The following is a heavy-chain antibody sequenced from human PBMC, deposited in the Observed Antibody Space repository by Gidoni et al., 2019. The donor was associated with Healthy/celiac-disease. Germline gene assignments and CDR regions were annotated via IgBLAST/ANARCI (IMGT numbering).Heavy chain of an antibody. D-gene: IGHD3-22*01. CDR3: TTGPYYYDSSGYYYYFDY. CDR1: GFTSSNAW. J-gene: IGHJ4*02. Sequence: EVQLVESGGGFVKPGGSLRLSCAASGFTSSNAWMSWVRQAPGKGLEWVGRIKSETDGGTTDYAAPVKGRFTISRDDSKNTLYLQMNSLKTEDTAVYYCTTGPYYYDSSGYYYYFDYWGQGTLVTVSS. CDR2: IKSETDGGTT. V-gene: IGHV3-15*01.